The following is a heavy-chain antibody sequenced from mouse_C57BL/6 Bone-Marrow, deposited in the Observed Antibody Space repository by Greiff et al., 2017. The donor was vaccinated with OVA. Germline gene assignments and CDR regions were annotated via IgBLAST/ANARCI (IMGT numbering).Heavy chain of an antibody. J-gene: IGHJ2*01. CDR3: ARQGITTVV. CDR2: ISSGGSYT. CDR1: GFTFSSYG. D-gene: IGHD1-1*01. V-gene: IGHV5-6*01. Sequence: EVKVVESGGDLVKPGGSLKLSCAASGFTFSSYGMSWVRQTPDKRLEWVATISSGGSYTYYPDSVKGRFTISRDNAKNTLYLQMSSLKSEDTAMYYCARQGITTVVWGQGTTLTVSS.